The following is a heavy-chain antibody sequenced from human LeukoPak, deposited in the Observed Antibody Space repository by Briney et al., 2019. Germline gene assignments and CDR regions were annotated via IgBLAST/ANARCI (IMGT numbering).Heavy chain of an antibody. D-gene: IGHD4-17*01. CDR3: ARVDYGDYAGGLGDAFDI. CDR2: INPNSGGT. J-gene: IGHJ3*02. Sequence: ASVKVPCKASGYTFTSYYMHWVRQAPGQGLEWMGWINPNSGGTNYAQKFQGRVTMTRDTSISTAYMELSRLRSDDTAVYYCARVDYGDYAGGLGDAFDIWGQGTMVTVSS. V-gene: IGHV1-2*02. CDR1: GYTFTSYY.